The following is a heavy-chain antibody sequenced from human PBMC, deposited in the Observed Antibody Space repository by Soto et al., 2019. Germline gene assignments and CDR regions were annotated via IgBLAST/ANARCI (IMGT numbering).Heavy chain of an antibody. CDR1: GGSISSSSYY. D-gene: IGHD3-22*01. Sequence: SETLSLTCTVSGGSISSSSYYWGWIRQPPGKGLEWIGYIYYSGSTYYNPSLKSRVAISVDTSKNQFSLKLSSVTAADTAVYYCARAEDSSGYFFWFDPWGQGTLVTVSS. CDR2: IYYSGST. CDR3: ARAEDSSGYFFWFDP. J-gene: IGHJ5*02. V-gene: IGHV4-30-4*08.